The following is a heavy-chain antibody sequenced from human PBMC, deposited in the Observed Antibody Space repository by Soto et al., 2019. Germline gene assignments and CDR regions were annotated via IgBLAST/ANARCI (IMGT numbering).Heavy chain of an antibody. J-gene: IGHJ6*02. CDR2: IYYSGST. D-gene: IGHD5-18*01. V-gene: IGHV4-59*01. CDR1: GGSISSYY. Sequence: PSETLSLTCTVPGGSISSYYWSWIRQPPGKGLKWIGYIYYSGSTNYNPSLKSRVTISVDTSKNQFSLKLSSVTAADTAVYYCARDRENTAMGIYYGMDVWGQGTTVTVSS. CDR3: ARDRENTAMGIYYGMDV.